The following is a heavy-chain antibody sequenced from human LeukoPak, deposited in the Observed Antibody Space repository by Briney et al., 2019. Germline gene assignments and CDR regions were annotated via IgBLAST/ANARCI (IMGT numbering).Heavy chain of an antibody. CDR3: AREGTSIAATPHGWFDP. V-gene: IGHV1-2*02. J-gene: IGHJ5*02. CDR1: GYTFSDNH. CDR2: INPNSGGT. D-gene: IGHD6-13*01. Sequence: GASVKASCKASGYTFSDNHMYWIRQAPGQGLEWMGWINPNSGGTNYAQKFQGRVTMTRDTSISTAYMELSRLRSDDTAVYYCAREGTSIAATPHGWFDPWGQGTLVTVSS.